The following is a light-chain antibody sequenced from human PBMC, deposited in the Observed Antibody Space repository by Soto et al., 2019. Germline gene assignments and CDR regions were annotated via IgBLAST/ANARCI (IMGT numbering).Light chain of an antibody. CDR1: PSLLHNNGYNY. Sequence: IVVRLSPISLPVIPGSPASLSCRYNPSLLHNNGYNYLDWYMQKPGQSPQLLIYLGSNRASGVPDRFSGSGSVTDFTLKISRVEAADVGVEYGMQALQSLTFGHGTQLEIK. CDR2: LGS. J-gene: IGKJ5*01. CDR3: MQALQSLT. V-gene: IGKV2-28*01.